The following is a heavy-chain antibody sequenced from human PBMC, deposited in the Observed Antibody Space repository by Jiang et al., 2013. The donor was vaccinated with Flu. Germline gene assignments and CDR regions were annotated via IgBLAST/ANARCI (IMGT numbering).Heavy chain of an antibody. CDR2: IIPILGIA. J-gene: IGHJ3*02. V-gene: IGHV1-69*02. Sequence: GAEVKKPRSSVKVSCKASGGTFSSYTISWVRQAPGQGLEWMGRIIPILGIANYAQKFQGRVTITADKSTSTAYMELSSLRSEDTAVYYCATSPDYSNRAFDIVGPRDNGHRLF. D-gene: IGHD4-11*01. CDR3: ATSPDYSNRAFDI. CDR1: GGTFSSYT.